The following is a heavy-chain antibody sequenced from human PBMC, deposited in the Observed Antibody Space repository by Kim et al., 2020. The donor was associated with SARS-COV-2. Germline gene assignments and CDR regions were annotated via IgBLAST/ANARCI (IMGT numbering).Heavy chain of an antibody. CDR1: GGSFSGYY. CDR2: INHSGST. CDR3: ARGPTATRNLLYYYYYYGMDV. V-gene: IGHV4-34*01. D-gene: IGHD5-18*01. Sequence: SETLSLTCAVYGGSFSGYYWSWIRQPPGKGLEWIGEINHSGSTNYNPSLKSRVTISVDTSKNQFSLKLSSVTAADTAVYYCARGPTATRNLLYYYYYYGMDVWGQGTTVTVSS. J-gene: IGHJ6*02.